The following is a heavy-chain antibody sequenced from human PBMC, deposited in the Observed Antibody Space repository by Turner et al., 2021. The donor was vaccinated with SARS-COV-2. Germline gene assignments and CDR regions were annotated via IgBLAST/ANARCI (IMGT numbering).Heavy chain of an antibody. CDR2: IKQDESEK. J-gene: IGHJ4*02. CDR1: GLTFSSDW. D-gene: IGHD5-18*01. Sequence: VQVVESGGGLVQPGGSVRLSCAVSGLTFSSDWMSWVRQAPGKGLEWVANIKQDESEKNYVDSVKCRFTISRDNAKNSLYLQMNSLRAEDTAVYYCATGGYSYHHWGQGTLVTVSS. CDR3: ATGGYSYHH. V-gene: IGHV3-7*03.